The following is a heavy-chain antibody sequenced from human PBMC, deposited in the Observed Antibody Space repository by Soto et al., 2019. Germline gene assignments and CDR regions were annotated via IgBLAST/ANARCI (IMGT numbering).Heavy chain of an antibody. CDR1: GFSYSSYW. D-gene: IGHD3-22*01. CDR3: ARERHYFDSSGYQGY. CDR2: IEQDGGEK. Sequence: PGGSLRLSCAASGFSYSSYWMSWVRQPPGKGLEWVADIEQDGGEKYYVDSVKGRFTISRDNAKNSLYLQMNSLRVEDTAVYYCARERHYFDSSGYQGYWGQGTLVTVSS. V-gene: IGHV3-7*01. J-gene: IGHJ4*02.